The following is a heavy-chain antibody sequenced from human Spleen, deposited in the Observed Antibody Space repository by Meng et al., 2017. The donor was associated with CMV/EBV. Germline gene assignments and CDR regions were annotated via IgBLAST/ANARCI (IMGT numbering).Heavy chain of an antibody. V-gene: IGHV4-34*01. Sequence: SLTCAVYGGSFSGYYWSWIRQPPGKGLEWIGEINHSGSTNYNPSLKSRVTISVDTSKNQLSLKLSSVTAADTAVYYCARSNMYYFDYWGQGTLVTVSS. CDR2: INHSGST. CDR1: GGSFSGYY. J-gene: IGHJ4*02. D-gene: IGHD4-11*01. CDR3: ARSNMYYFDY.